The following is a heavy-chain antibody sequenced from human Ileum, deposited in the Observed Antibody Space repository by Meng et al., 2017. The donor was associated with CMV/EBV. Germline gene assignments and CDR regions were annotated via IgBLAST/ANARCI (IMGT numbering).Heavy chain of an antibody. Sequence: SETLSLTCAVYGGSFSGYYWSWIRQPPGKGLEWIGEINHSGSTNYNPSLKSRVTISVDTSKNPFYLKLSSVTAADTAVYYCARRRRGSSSESGEYFDYWGQGTLVTVSS. CDR3: ARRRRGSSSESGEYFDY. V-gene: IGHV4-34*01. CDR2: INHSGST. D-gene: IGHD6-6*01. CDR1: GGSFSGYY. J-gene: IGHJ4*02.